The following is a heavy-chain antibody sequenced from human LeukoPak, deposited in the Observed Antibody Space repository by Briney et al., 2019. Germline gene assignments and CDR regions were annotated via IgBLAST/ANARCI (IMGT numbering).Heavy chain of an antibody. J-gene: IGHJ6*03. CDR2: INTNTGNP. CDR3: ARGEWLRPYYYYYYYMDV. V-gene: IGHV7-4-1*02. CDR1: GYTFTSYA. Sequence: GASVKVSCKASGYTFTSYAMNWVRQAPGQGLEWMGWINTNTGNPTYAQGFTGRFVFSLDTSVSTAYLQISSLKAEDTAVYYCARGEWLRPYYYYYYYMDVWGKGTTVTVSS. D-gene: IGHD5-12*01.